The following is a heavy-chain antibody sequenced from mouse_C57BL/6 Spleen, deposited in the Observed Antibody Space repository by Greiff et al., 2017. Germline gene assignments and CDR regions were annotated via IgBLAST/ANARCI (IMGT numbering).Heavy chain of an antibody. CDR2: ISSGGSYT. V-gene: IGHV5-6*01. D-gene: IGHD2-5*01. J-gene: IGHJ4*01. CDR1: GFTFSSYG. Sequence: EVQWVESGGDLVKPGGSLKLSCAASGFTFSSYGMSWVRQTPDKRLEWVATISSGGSYTYYPDSVKGRFTISRDNAKNTLYLQMSSLKSEDTAMYYCARHDSNGAMDYWGQGTSVTVSS. CDR3: ARHDSNGAMDY.